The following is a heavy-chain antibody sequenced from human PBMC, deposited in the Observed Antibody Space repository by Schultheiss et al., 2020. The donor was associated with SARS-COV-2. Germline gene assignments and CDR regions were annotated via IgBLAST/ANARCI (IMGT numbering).Heavy chain of an antibody. J-gene: IGHJ5*02. D-gene: IGHD2-2*01. CDR3: ARDSSIEPYNWFDP. CDR1: GGTFSSYA. Sequence: ASVKVSCKASGGTFSSYAISWVRQAPGQGLEWMGWMNPNSGNTGYAQKLQGRVTMTTDTSTSTAYMELRSLRSDDTAVYYCARDSSIEPYNWFDPWGQGTLVTVSS. V-gene: IGHV1-18*01. CDR2: MNPNSGNT.